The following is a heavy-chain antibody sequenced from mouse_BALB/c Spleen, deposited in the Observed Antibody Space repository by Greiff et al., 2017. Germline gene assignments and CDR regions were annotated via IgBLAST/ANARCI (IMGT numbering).Heavy chain of an antibody. J-gene: IGHJ1*01. CDR1: GFTFSDYY. CDR3: ARVLYDGLDWYFDV. V-gene: IGHV5-4*02. CDR2: ISDGGSYT. D-gene: IGHD2-12*01. Sequence: EVQLQQSGGGLVKPGGSLKLSCAASGFTFSDYYMYWVRQTPEKRLEWVATISDGGSYTYYPDSVKGRFTISRDNAKNNLYLQMSSLKSEDTAMYYCARVLYDGLDWYFDVWGAGTTVTVSS.